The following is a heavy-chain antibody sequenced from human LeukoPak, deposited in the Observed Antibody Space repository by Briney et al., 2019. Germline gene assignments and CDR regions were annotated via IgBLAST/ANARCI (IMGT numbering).Heavy chain of an antibody. J-gene: IGHJ3*02. Sequence: ASVKVSCKASGYTFTSYGISWVRQAPAQGLEWMGWISAYNGNTNYAQKLQGRVTMTTDTSTSTAYMELRSLRSDDTAVYYCARESIMITFGGSTAFDIWGQGTMVTVSS. CDR1: GYTFTSYG. V-gene: IGHV1-18*01. D-gene: IGHD3-16*01. CDR3: ARESIMITFGGSTAFDI. CDR2: ISAYNGNT.